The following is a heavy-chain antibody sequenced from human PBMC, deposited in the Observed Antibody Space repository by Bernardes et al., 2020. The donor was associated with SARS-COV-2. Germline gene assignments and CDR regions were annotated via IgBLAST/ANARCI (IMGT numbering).Heavy chain of an antibody. D-gene: IGHD2-8*01. V-gene: IGHV4-34*01. CDR1: GGSFSGYY. CDR2: INHSGST. Sequence: SETLSLTCAVYGGSFSGYYWSWIRQPPGKGLEWIGEINHSGSTNYNPSLKSRVTISVDTSKNQFSLKLSSVTAADTAVYYCAGDRGYCTNGVCYSDAFDIWGQGTMVTVSS. CDR3: AGDRGYCTNGVCYSDAFDI. J-gene: IGHJ3*02.